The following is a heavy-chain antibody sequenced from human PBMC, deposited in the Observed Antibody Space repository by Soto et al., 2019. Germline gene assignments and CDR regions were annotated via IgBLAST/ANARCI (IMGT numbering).Heavy chain of an antibody. D-gene: IGHD2-2*01. CDR1: GYTLTELS. Sequence: SVKVSCKVSGYTLTELSMQWVRQAPGHGLEWIGRIIPIFGIASYAQKFQGRVTITADESTSTAYMELSSLRSDDTAVYYCAREDTDRETGLVPAAIDGMDVWGQ. CDR3: AREDTDRETGLVPAAIDGMDV. J-gene: IGHJ6*02. V-gene: IGHV1-69*13. CDR2: IIPIFGIA.